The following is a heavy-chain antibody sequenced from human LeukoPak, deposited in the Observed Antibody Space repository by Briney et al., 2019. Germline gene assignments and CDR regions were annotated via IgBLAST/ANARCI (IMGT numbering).Heavy chain of an antibody. V-gene: IGHV4-34*01. CDR3: ARADMDV. Sequence: SGTLSLTXAVYGGSFSSYYWSWIRQTPGKGLEWIGEINHSGSTNYNPSLKSRVTISVDTSKNQFSLKLSSVTAADTAVYYCARADMDVWGKGTTVTVSS. CDR1: GGSFSSYY. CDR2: INHSGST. J-gene: IGHJ6*03.